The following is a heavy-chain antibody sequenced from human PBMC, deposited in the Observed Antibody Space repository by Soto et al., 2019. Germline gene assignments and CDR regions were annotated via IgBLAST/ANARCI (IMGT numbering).Heavy chain of an antibody. V-gene: IGHV2-5*02. CDR3: AHRPRGFSYHFDY. CDR1: GFSLTTRGVG. Sequence: QITLKESGPTLVKPTQTLTLTCTFSGFSLTTRGVGVGWIRQPPGKALEWLALIYWDDDEGYSPSLKSRLTNTKETSKNQVVLKKTNMDPVDTATYYCAHRPRGFSYHFDYWGQGTLVTVSS. CDR2: IYWDDDE. D-gene: IGHD5-18*01. J-gene: IGHJ4*02.